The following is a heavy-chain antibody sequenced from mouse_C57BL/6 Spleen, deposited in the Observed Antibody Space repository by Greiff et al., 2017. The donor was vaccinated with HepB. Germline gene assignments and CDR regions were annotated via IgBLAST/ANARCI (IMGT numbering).Heavy chain of an antibody. CDR1: GFTFTDYY. Sequence: DVMLVESGGGLVQPGGSLSLSCAASGFTFTDYYMSWVRQPPGKALEWLGFIRNKANGYTTEYSASVKGRFTISRDNSQSILYLQMNALRAEDSATYYCARYELRLPFAYWGQGTLVTVSA. CDR3: ARYELRLPFAY. V-gene: IGHV7-3*01. CDR2: IRNKANGYTT. D-gene: IGHD3-2*02. J-gene: IGHJ3*01.